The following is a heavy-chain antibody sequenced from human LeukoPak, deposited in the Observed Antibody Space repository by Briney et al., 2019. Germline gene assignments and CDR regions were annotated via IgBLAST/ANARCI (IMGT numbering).Heavy chain of an antibody. CDR1: GYTFTSYY. J-gene: IGHJ3*02. D-gene: IGHD1-1*01. V-gene: IGHV1-8*02. CDR3: ARDTTGTGSDSDAFDI. Sequence: GASVKVSCKASGYTFTSYYMHWVRQATGQGLEWMGWMDPYTGNPGYAQKFQGRVTMTRDTSINTVYMEVGSLRSDDTAVYYCARDTTGTGSDSDAFDIWGQGTMVTVSS. CDR2: MDPYTGNP.